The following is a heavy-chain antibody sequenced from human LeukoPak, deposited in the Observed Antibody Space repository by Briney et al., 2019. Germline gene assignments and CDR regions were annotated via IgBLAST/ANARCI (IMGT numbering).Heavy chain of an antibody. V-gene: IGHV1-18*01. CDR1: GYTFTSYG. CDR3: ARDSPYNYYYYGMDV. Sequence: GASVKVSCKASGYTFTSYGISWVRQAPGQGLEWMGWISAYNGNTNYAQKLQGRVTMTTDTSTSTAYMELRSLRSDDTAVYYCARDSPYNYYYYGMDVWGQGTTVTVSS. CDR2: ISAYNGNT. D-gene: IGHD2-2*02. J-gene: IGHJ6*02.